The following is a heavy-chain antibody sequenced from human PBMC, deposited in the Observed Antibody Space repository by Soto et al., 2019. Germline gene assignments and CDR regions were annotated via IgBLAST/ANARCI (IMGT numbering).Heavy chain of an antibody. CDR3: ARTAAAGKYYNGMDV. CDR1: GYSFTSYW. D-gene: IGHD6-13*01. Sequence: PRGTLKISCKGSGYSFTSYWIGWVRQMPGKGLECMGIIYPGDSDTRYSPSFQGQVTISADKSISTAYLQWSSLKASDTAMYYCARTAAAGKYYNGMDVWGQGTTVTVTS. V-gene: IGHV5-51*01. J-gene: IGHJ6*02. CDR2: IYPGDSDT.